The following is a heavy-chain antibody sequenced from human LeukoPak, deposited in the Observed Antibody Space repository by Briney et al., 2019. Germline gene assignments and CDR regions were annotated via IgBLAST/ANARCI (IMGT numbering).Heavy chain of an antibody. CDR2: INHSGST. CDR3: AREPQDIVVVPAADDAFDI. J-gene: IGHJ3*02. V-gene: IGHV4-34*01. Sequence: SETLSLTCAVYGGSFSVYYWSWIRQPPGKGLEGMGEINHSGSTNYNPSLKSRVTISVDTSKNQFSLKLSSVTAAATAVYYCAREPQDIVVVPAADDAFDIWGQGTMVTVSS. D-gene: IGHD2-2*01. CDR1: GGSFSVYY.